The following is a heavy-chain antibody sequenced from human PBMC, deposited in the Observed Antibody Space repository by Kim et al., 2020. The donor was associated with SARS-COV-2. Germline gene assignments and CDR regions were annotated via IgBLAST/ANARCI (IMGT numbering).Heavy chain of an antibody. CDR3: ARDGRGSENFDY. Sequence: KYYADFAKGRFTVSRDKSTNTVHLQMSSLRTEDTAVYYCARDGRGSENFDYWGRGTLVIVSS. CDR2: K. D-gene: IGHD3-10*01. V-gene: IGHV3-30*15. J-gene: IGHJ4*02.